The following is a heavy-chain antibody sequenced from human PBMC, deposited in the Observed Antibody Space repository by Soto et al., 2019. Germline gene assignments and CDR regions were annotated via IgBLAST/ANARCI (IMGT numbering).Heavy chain of an antibody. D-gene: IGHD2-15*01. CDR1: GLTISNAW. CDR2: IKTNTEGGTT. J-gene: IGHJ6*02. CDR3: TTGSVEGV. Sequence: EVQLVDSGGGFIYPGGSLRLSCAASGLTISNAWMNWVRQAPGKGLEWVGRIKTNTEGGTTDYAAAVKGRFTVSRDDSKNTLYLQMNSLKTEDTAVYYCTTGSVEGVRGQGTMVTVSS. V-gene: IGHV3-15*07.